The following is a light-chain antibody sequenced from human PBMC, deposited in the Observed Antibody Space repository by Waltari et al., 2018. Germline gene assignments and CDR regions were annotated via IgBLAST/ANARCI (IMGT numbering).Light chain of an antibody. J-gene: IGLJ3*02. CDR2: EDD. Sequence: NFILTQPRSVSESPGKTVTISCTRSGGSIATNFVQWFQQRPGSAPSTVIYEDDQRPFGVSARFSGSIDRSSNSASLTISGLKTEDEADYFCQSYDDTMVFGGGTTLTVL. CDR3: QSYDDTMV. CDR1: GGSIATNF. V-gene: IGLV6-57*03.